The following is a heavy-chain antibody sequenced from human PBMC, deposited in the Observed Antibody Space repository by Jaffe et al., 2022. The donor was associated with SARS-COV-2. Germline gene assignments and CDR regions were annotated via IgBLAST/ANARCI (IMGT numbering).Heavy chain of an antibody. CDR2: IYPGDSDT. Sequence: EVQLVQSGAEVKKPGESLKISCKGSGYSFTSYWIGWVRQMPGKGLEWMGIIYPGDSDTRYSPSFQGQVTISADKSISTAYLQWSSLKASDTAMYYCARHVPSAPGSGWYGNYYGMDVWGQGTTVTVSS. CDR1: GYSFTSYW. J-gene: IGHJ6*02. D-gene: IGHD6-19*01. V-gene: IGHV5-51*01. CDR3: ARHVPSAPGSGWYGNYYGMDV.